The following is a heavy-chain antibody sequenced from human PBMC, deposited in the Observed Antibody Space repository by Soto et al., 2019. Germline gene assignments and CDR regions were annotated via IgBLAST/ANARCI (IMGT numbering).Heavy chain of an antibody. CDR3: AVTRGYSGYERFDY. D-gene: IGHD5-12*01. Sequence: QVQLVQSGAEVKKPGSSVKVSCKASGGTFSSYTISWVRQAPGQGLEWMGRIIPILGIANYAQKFQGRVTITADKSTSTAYMELSSLRSEDTAVYYGAVTRGYSGYERFDYWGQGTLVTVSS. CDR2: IIPILGIA. CDR1: GGTFSSYT. J-gene: IGHJ4*02. V-gene: IGHV1-69*02.